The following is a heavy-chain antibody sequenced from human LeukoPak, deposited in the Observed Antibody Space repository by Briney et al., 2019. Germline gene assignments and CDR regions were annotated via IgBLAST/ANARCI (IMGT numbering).Heavy chain of an antibody. CDR2: INPNSGGT. D-gene: IGHD6-6*01. CDR1: GYTFTGYY. V-gene: IGHV1-2*02. CDR3: ARGTSSSSSPTDY. J-gene: IGHJ4*02. Sequence: ASVKVSCKASGYTFTGYYMHWVRQAPGQGLEWMGWINPNSGGTNYAQKFQGRVTMTRDTSISTAYMELSRLRSDDTAVYYCARGTSSSSSPTDYWGQGTLVTVSS.